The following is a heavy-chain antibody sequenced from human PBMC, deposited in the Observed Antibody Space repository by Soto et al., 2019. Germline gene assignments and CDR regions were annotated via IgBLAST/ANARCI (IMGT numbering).Heavy chain of an antibody. J-gene: IGHJ4*02. V-gene: IGHV4-39*01. CDR3: ARHGDHISPMVRGGVESDY. CDR1: GGSISSSSYY. D-gene: IGHD3-10*01. CDR2: IYYSGST. Sequence: ETLSLTCTVSGGSISSSSYYWGWIRQPPGKGLEWIGSIYYSGSTYYNPSLKSRVTISVDTSKNQFSLKLSSVTAADTAVYYCARHGDHISPMVRGGVESDYWGQGTLVTVSS.